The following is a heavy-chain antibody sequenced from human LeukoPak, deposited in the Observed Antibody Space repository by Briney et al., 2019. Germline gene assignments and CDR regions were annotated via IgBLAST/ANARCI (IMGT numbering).Heavy chain of an antibody. V-gene: IGHV1-2*02. CDR3: ATVDIVATRHYDSSGYYYVPPRDYFFDY. CDR2: INPNSGGT. Sequence: ASVTVSCKASGYTFTDFYMHWVRRAPGQGLEWMGWINPNSGGTNYAQKFQGRVTMTRDTAISTAYMELSRLRSDDTAVYYCATVDIVATRHYDSSGYYYVPPRDYFFDYWGQGTLVTVSS. CDR1: GYTFTDFY. J-gene: IGHJ4*02. D-gene: IGHD3-22*01.